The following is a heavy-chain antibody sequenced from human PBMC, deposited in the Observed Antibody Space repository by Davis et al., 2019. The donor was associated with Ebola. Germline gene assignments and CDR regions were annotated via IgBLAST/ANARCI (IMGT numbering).Heavy chain of an antibody. CDR1: GDSVSSAG. V-gene: IGHV6-1*01. J-gene: IGHJ6*02. Sequence: HSQTLSLTCAISGDSVSSAGWNWIRQSPSRGLEWLGRTYYKSKWYNDYAVSVKSRITINPDTSKNQFSLQLNSVTPEDTALYYCARGWLRGGMDVWCEGTTVTV. CDR3: ARGWLRGGMDV. CDR2: TYYKSKWYN. D-gene: IGHD5-18*01.